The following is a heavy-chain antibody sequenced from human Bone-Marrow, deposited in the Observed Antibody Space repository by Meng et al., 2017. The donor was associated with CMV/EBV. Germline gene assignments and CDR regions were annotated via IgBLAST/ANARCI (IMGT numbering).Heavy chain of an antibody. CDR1: GYTFTSYD. D-gene: IGHD2-2*01. V-gene: IGHV1-8*03. J-gene: IGHJ5*02. CDR3: ARSRPVQLPRRWFDP. Sequence: ASVKVSCKASGYTFTSYDINWVRQATGQGLEWMGWMNPNSGNTGYAQKFQGRVTITRNTFISTAYMELSSLRSEDTAVYYCARSRPVQLPRRWFDPWGQGTLVTVSS. CDR2: MNPNSGNT.